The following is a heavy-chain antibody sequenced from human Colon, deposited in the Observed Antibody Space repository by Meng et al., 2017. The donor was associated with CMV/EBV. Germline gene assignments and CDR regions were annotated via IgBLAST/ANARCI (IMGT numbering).Heavy chain of an antibody. Sequence: SGFSFSDNAMGWVRQATGKGLDWVSAITGRSTDTFYADSVKGRFTIFRDNSNNTLYLQMSGLRAADTAVYYCARESGYGFLGSNYFDSWGQGALVTVSS. CDR1: GFSFSDNA. CDR3: ARESGYGFLGSNYFDS. CDR2: ITGRSTDT. D-gene: IGHD3-9*01. J-gene: IGHJ4*02. V-gene: IGHV3-23*01.